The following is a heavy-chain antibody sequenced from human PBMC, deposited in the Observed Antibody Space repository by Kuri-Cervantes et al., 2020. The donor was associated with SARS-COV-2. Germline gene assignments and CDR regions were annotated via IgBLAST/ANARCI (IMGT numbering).Heavy chain of an antibody. V-gene: IGHV3-21*01. CDR3: ATVSDYYDSSGYFLDLDY. J-gene: IGHJ4*02. Sequence: GESLKISCAASGFTFSSYAMHWVRQAPGKGLEWVSSISSSSSYIYYADSVKGRFTISRDNAKNSLYLQMNSLRAEDTAVYYCATVSDYYDSSGYFLDLDYWGQGTLVTVSS. D-gene: IGHD3-22*01. CDR2: ISSSSSYI. CDR1: GFTFSSYA.